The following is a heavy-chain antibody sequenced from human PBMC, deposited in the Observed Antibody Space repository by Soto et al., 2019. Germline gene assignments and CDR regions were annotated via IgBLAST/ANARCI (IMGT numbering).Heavy chain of an antibody. D-gene: IGHD3-10*01. CDR1: GGSVSSGSYY. CDR3: ARGPNYYGSGRVLVGFDP. Sequence: PSETLSLTCTVSGGSVSSGSYYWGWIRQPPGKGLEWIGYIYYSGSTNYNPSLKSRVTISVDTSKNQFSLKLSSVTAADTAVYYCARGPNYYGSGRVLVGFDPWGQGTMVTVSS. J-gene: IGHJ5*02. V-gene: IGHV4-61*01. CDR2: IYYSGST.